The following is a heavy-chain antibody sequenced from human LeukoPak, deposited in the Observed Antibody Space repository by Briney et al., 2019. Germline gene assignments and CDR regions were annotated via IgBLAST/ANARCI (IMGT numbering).Heavy chain of an antibody. V-gene: IGHV4-39*07. Sequence: SETLSLTCTVSGGSISSSSYYWGWIRQPPGKGLEWIGSIYYSGSTYYNSSLRSRVSISVDTSKNQFSLQLRSVTAADTAVYYCARDYRDDVLTGPGSWGQGTLVTVSS. CDR2: IYYSGST. D-gene: IGHD3-9*01. J-gene: IGHJ5*02. CDR1: GGSISSSSYY. CDR3: ARDYRDDVLTGPGS.